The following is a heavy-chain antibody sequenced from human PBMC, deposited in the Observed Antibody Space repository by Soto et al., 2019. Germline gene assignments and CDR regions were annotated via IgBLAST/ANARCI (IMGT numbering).Heavy chain of an antibody. CDR2: IYYSGST. V-gene: IGHV4-39*01. CDR3: ASRASWGVPAAITLFYP. Sequence: QLQLQESGPGLVKPSETLSLTCTVSCGSISSSSYYWGWIRQPPGKGLEWIGSIYYSGSTYYNPSLMSRVTISVDTSKNQVSLKLSSVTAADTAVYYCASRASWGVPAAITLFYPWGQGTLVTVAS. D-gene: IGHD2-2*01. CDR1: CGSISSSSYY. J-gene: IGHJ5*02.